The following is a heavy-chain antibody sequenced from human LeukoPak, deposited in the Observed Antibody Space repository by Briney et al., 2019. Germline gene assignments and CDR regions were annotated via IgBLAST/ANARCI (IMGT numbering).Heavy chain of an antibody. J-gene: IGHJ4*02. CDR3: ARDLRGGYSGYESFDY. D-gene: IGHD5-12*01. V-gene: IGHV3-7*01. Sequence: PGGSLRLSCAASGFTFSSYWMSWVRQAPGKGLEWVANIKQDGSEKYYVDSVKGRFTISRDNAKNSLYLQMNSLRAEDTAVYYCARDLRGGYSGYESFDYWGQGTLVTVSS. CDR2: IKQDGSEK. CDR1: GFTFSSYW.